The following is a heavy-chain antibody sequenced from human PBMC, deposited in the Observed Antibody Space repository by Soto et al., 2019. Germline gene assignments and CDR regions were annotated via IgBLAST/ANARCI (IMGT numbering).Heavy chain of an antibody. V-gene: IGHV1-3*04. CDR1: GYNLTNGA. J-gene: IGHJ4*02. CDR2: INTVHGKP. CDR3: VKARDNQWVRLPFDY. Sequence: QVQLLQSGPEVKIPGASVNLSCKASGYNLTNGALHCLRQSPGQRPEWLGWINTVHGKPMYSPKFLARVTLTRDTAASTAYIELRGLTSEDTAMYYCVKARDNQWVRLPFDYWGQGILVIVSS. D-gene: IGHD1-26*01.